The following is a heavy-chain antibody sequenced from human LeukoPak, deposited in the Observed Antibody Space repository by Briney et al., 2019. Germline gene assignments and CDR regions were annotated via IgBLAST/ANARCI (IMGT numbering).Heavy chain of an antibody. CDR2: IYYSGST. J-gene: IGHJ4*02. Sequence: SETLSLTCTVSGDSISSSSYYWGWIRQLPGKGLEWIGSIYYSGSTYYNPSLKSRVTISVDTSKNQFSLKLSSVTAADTAVYYCARDVTAAFDYWGQGTLVTVSS. D-gene: IGHD6-13*01. CDR3: ARDVTAAFDY. V-gene: IGHV4-39*07. CDR1: GDSISSSSYY.